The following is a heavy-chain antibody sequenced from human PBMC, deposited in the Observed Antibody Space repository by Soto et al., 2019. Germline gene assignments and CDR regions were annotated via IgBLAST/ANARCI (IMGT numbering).Heavy chain of an antibody. CDR2: ISAYNGNT. CDR3: ARDKYGDYVGNWFDP. Sequence: GASVKVSCKASGYTFTSYGISWVRQAPGQGLEWMGWISAYNGNTNYAQKLQGRVTMTTDTSTSTAYMELRSLRSDDTAVYYCARDKYGDYVGNWFDPSGQGTLVTVSS. CDR1: GYTFTSYG. D-gene: IGHD4-17*01. J-gene: IGHJ5*02. V-gene: IGHV1-18*04.